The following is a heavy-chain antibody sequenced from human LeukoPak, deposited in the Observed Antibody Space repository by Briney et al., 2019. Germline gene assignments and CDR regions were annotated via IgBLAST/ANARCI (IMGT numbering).Heavy chain of an antibody. CDR2: ISGSGAGT. D-gene: IGHD6-13*01. V-gene: IGHV3-23*01. CDR1: GFTFSSYT. CDR3: VKDLYKGDSASWYFFHY. J-gene: IGHJ4*02. Sequence: PGGSLRLSCAASGFTFSSYTMSWVRQAPGKGLEWVSDISGSGAGTYYADSVKGRFTISRDNSKNTLYLQMSSLRAEDTAMYYCVKDLYKGDSASWYFFHYWGQGTLVTVSS.